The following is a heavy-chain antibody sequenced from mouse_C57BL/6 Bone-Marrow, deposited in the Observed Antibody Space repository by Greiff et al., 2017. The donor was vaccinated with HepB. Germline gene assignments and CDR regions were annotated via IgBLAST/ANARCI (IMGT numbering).Heavy chain of an antibody. CDR2: IYPGDGDT. V-gene: IGHV1-80*01. J-gene: IGHJ4*01. CDR3: ARGGNLYYYAMDY. Sequence: VQLQQSGAELVKPGASVKISCKASGYAFSSYWMNWVKQRPGKGLEWIGQIYPGDGDTNYNGKFKGKATLTADKSSSTAYMQLSSLTSEDSAVYFCARGGNLYYYAMDYWGQGTSVTVSS. CDR1: GYAFSSYW. D-gene: IGHD2-1*01.